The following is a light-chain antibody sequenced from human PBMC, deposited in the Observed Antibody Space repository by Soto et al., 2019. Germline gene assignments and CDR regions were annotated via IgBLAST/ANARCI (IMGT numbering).Light chain of an antibody. V-gene: IGLV2-14*01. J-gene: IGLJ1*01. CDR2: DVS. CDR3: SSYTSSSTPYV. Sequence: QSVLTQPASVSGSPGQSITISCTGTSSEGGGYNYFSWYQQHPGKAHKLMIYDVSNRPSGVSNRFSGSKSGNTASLTISGLQAEDEADYYCSSYTSSSTPYVFGTGTKVTVL. CDR1: SSEGGGYNY.